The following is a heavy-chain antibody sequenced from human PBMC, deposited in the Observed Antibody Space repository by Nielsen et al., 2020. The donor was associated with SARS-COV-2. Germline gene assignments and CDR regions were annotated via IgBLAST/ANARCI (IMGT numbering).Heavy chain of an antibody. CDR3: ARALVVRGVIPGY. CDR2: IIPIFGTA. CDR1: GGTFSSYV. Sequence: SVKVSCKASGGTFSSYVISWVRQAPGQGLEWMGGIIPIFGTANYAQKFQGRVTITADESTSTAYMELSSLRSEDTAVYYCARALVVRGVIPGYWGQGTLVTVSS. D-gene: IGHD3-10*01. V-gene: IGHV1-69*13. J-gene: IGHJ4*02.